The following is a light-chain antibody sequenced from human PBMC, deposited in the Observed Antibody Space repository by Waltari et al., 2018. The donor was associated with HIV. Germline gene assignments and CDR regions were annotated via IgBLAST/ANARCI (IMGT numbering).Light chain of an antibody. V-gene: IGKV1-33*01. CDR2: DVS. Sequence: DIQMTQSPSSLSASVGDRVTVTCQASEDVNMYFHWFQQKPGKPPRLLIYDVSNLEPGVSPRFSGSGSGTDFTLTISNLQPEDIATYYCLQYYSAFTFGGGTKVEIK. CDR3: LQYYSAFT. J-gene: IGKJ4*01. CDR1: EDVNMY.